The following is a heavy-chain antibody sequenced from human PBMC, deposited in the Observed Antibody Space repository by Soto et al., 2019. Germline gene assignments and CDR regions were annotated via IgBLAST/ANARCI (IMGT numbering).Heavy chain of an antibody. CDR1: GFMFTRST. V-gene: IGHV3-21*01. Sequence: LRLSCVASGFMFTRSTMNWVRQAPGKGLEWVSSITSASDYIFYADSVKGRFTISRDNAKNSLYLQMNSLRAEDTAVYYCARVGTGSSTPLDIWGQGTMVTVSS. CDR3: ARVGTGSSTPLDI. D-gene: IGHD3-9*01. J-gene: IGHJ3*02. CDR2: ITSASDYI.